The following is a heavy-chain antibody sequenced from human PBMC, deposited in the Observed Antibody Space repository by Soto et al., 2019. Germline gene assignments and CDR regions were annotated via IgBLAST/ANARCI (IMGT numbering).Heavy chain of an antibody. CDR3: ARHDIVVVPAPDGWFDP. J-gene: IGHJ5*02. V-gene: IGHV4-59*08. D-gene: IGHD2-2*01. Sequence: QVQLQESGPGLVKPSETLSLTCTVSGGSISSYYWSWIRQPPGKGLEWIGYIYYSGSTNYNPSLKSRVTISVDTSKNQFSLKLSSVTAADTAVYYCARHDIVVVPAPDGWFDPWGQGTLVTVSS. CDR1: GGSISSYY. CDR2: IYYSGST.